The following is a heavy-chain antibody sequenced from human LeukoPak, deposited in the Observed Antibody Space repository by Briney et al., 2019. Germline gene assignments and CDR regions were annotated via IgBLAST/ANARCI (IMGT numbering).Heavy chain of an antibody. J-gene: IGHJ4*02. CDR2: IYPGDSDT. Sequence: GEPLKISCKSSGSTFSNYWIGWVRQMPGKGLEWMGIIYPGDSDTRYSPSFEGQVSISADKSISTAYLQWSSLKASDTAMYYCARVPYSISSMDYWGQGTLVTVSS. D-gene: IGHD6-6*01. CDR3: ARVPYSISSMDY. V-gene: IGHV5-51*01. CDR1: GSTFSNYW.